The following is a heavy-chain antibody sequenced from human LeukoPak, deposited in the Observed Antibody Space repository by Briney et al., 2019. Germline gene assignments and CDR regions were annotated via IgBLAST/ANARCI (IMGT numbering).Heavy chain of an antibody. CDR2: INAGNGNT. CDR1: GYTFTSYA. V-gene: IGHV1-3*01. Sequence: ASVKVSCKASGYTFTSYAMHWVRQAPGQRLEWMGWINAGNGNTKYSQKFQGRVTITRDTSASTAYMELSSLRSEDTAVYYCARYGGDHTVVTAEGYYYYGMDVWGQGTTVTVSS. CDR3: ARYGGDHTVVTAEGYYYYGMDV. D-gene: IGHD4-23*01. J-gene: IGHJ6*02.